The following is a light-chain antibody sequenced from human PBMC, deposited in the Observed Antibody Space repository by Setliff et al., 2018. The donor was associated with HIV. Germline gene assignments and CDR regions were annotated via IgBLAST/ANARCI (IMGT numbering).Light chain of an antibody. CDR3: CSYAVSTNYV. V-gene: IGLV2-23*01. CDR2: EGS. Sequence: QSALAQPASVSGSPGQSITISCTGTSSDVGSYNLVSWYQQHPGKAPKLMIYEGSKRPSGVSDRFSGSKSGNTASLTISGLQAEDEADYYCCSYAVSTNYVFGTGTKGTVL. J-gene: IGLJ1*01. CDR1: SSDVGSYNL.